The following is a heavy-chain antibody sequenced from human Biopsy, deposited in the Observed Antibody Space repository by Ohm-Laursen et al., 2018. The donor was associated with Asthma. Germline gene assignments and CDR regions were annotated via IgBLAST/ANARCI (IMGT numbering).Heavy chain of an antibody. Sequence: SDTLSLTCTVSNGSISSNFYYWGWIRQPPGKGLEWVGSIHKNGIGYYKSSLKSRLTISVNTSNNQFSLKVTSVTAADTAVYYCARQKLAAAEGPFDLWGQGTMVTVSS. CDR2: IHKNGIG. D-gene: IGHD6-13*01. J-gene: IGHJ3*01. CDR1: NGSISSNFYY. V-gene: IGHV4-39*01. CDR3: ARQKLAAAEGPFDL.